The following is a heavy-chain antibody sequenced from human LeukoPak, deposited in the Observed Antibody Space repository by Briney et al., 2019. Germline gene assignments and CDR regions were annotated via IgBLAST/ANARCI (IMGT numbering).Heavy chain of an antibody. CDR1: GFTFSSYA. CDR3: AKVKYSPGWYFDL. CDR2: ISGSGGST. V-gene: IGHV3-23*01. D-gene: IGHD5-18*01. Sequence: GGSLRLSCAASGFTFSSYAMSWARQAPGKGLECVSAISGSGGSTYYADSVKGRFTISRDNSKNTLYLQLKSLRAEAKAVYYCAKVKYSPGWYFDLWGRGTLVTVSS. J-gene: IGHJ2*01.